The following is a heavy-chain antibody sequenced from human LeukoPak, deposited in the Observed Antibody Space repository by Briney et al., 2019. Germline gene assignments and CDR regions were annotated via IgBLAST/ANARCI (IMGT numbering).Heavy chain of an antibody. CDR1: GYTFTGYY. Sequence: ASVKVSCKASGYTFTGYYMHWVRQAPGQGLEWMGWINPNSGGTNYAQKFQGRVTMTRDTSISTAYMELSSLRSEDTAVYYCAIASIAARRFDYWGQGTLVTVSS. CDR3: AIASIAARRFDY. V-gene: IGHV1-2*02. CDR2: INPNSGGT. D-gene: IGHD6-6*01. J-gene: IGHJ4*02.